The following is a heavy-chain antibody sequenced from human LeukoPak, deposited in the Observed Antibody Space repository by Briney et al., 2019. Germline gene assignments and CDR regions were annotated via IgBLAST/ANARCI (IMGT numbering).Heavy chain of an antibody. CDR1: GGSISSGGYY. CDR2: IYYSGST. V-gene: IGHV4-31*03. CDR3: ASVVVPAASSPWFDP. J-gene: IGHJ5*02. D-gene: IGHD2-2*01. Sequence: SETLSLTCTVSGGSISSGGYYWSWIRQHPGKGLEWIGYIYYSGSTYYNPSLKSRVTISVDTSKNQFSLKLSSVTAADTAVYYCASVVVPAASSPWFDPWGQGTLDTVSS.